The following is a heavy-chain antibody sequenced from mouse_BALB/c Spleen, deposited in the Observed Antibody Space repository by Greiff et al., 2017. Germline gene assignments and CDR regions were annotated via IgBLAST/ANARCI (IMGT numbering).Heavy chain of an antibody. J-gene: IGHJ2*01. Sequence: EVKLVESGGGLVKPGGSLKLSCAASGFTFSSYTMSWVRQTPEKRLEWVATISSGGSYTYYPDSVKGRFTISRDNAKNTLYLQMSSLKSEDTAMYYCTRGRDYDYDGPYYFDYWGQGTTLTVSS. CDR2: ISSGGSYT. V-gene: IGHV5-6-4*01. CDR3: TRGRDYDYDGPYYFDY. D-gene: IGHD2-4*01. CDR1: GFTFSSYT.